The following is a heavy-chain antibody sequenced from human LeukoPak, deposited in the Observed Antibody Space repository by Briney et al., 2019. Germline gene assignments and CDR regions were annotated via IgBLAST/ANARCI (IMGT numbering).Heavy chain of an antibody. CDR1: GGSISSYH. CDR2: IYYSGST. CDR3: ARGYWGREVAAGNWFDP. D-gene: IGHD2-15*01. Sequence: SETLSLTCTVSGGSISSYHWSWIRQPPGKGLEWIGCIYYSGSTNYNPSLKSRVTISVDRSKNQFSLKLSSVTAADTAVYYCARGYWGREVAAGNWFDPWGQGTLVTVSS. J-gene: IGHJ5*02. V-gene: IGHV4-59*12.